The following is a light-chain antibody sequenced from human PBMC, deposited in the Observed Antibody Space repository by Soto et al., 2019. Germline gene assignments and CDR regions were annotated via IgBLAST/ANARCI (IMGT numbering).Light chain of an antibody. CDR1: QRVSKW. Sequence: DIQMTQSPSTLSAYVGDRVTITCRASQRVSKWLAWYQQKPGEAPKVLIYDASYLQGGVPSRFSGSGSGTEFTLTISSLQPDDFATYYCQQYSDSLITFGQGTRLEMK. CDR3: QQYSDSLIT. V-gene: IGKV1-5*01. J-gene: IGKJ5*01. CDR2: DAS.